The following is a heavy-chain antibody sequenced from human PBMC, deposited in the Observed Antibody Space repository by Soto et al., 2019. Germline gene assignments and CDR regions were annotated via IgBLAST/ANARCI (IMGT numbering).Heavy chain of an antibody. CDR3: AKNVYYGRSGYTDY. J-gene: IGHJ4*02. V-gene: IGHV3-23*01. CDR2: ISGNEETT. D-gene: IGHD3-22*01. CDR1: GFTFISYG. Sequence: EVQLLESGGGLVQPGGSLRLSCAASGFTFISYGMHWVRQAPGKGLEWVADISGNEETTHYADSVKGRFTISRDNSKNTLYLQMIGLRPADTAIYFCAKNVYYGRSGYTDYWGQGTLVTVSS.